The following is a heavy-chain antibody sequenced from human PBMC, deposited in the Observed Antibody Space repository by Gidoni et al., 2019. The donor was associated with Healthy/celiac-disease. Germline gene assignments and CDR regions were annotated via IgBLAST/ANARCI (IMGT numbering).Heavy chain of an antibody. V-gene: IGHV1-18*01. CDR2: ISAYNGNT. CDR1: GYTFTSYG. J-gene: IGHJ4*02. Sequence: QVQLVQSGAEVKKPGASVKVSCKASGYTFTSYGISWVRQAPGQGLEWMGWISAYNGNTNYAQKLQGRVTMTTDTSTSTAYMELRSLRSDDTAVYYCARAPYYYDSSETNYFDYWGQGTLVSVSS. CDR3: ARAPYYYDSSETNYFDY. D-gene: IGHD3-22*01.